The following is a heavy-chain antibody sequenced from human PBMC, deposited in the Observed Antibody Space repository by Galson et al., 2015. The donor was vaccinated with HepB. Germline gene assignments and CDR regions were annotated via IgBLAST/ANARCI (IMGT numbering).Heavy chain of an antibody. Sequence: LSLTCTVSGGSISSYYWSWIRQPAGKGLEWIGRIYTSGSTNYNPSLKSRVTMSVDTSKNQFSLKLSSVTAADTAVYYCARDERIVVVPAASSETSWFDPWGQGTLVTVSS. J-gene: IGHJ5*02. V-gene: IGHV4-4*07. CDR1: GGSISSYY. CDR3: ARDERIVVVPAASSETSWFDP. D-gene: IGHD2-2*01. CDR2: IYTSGST.